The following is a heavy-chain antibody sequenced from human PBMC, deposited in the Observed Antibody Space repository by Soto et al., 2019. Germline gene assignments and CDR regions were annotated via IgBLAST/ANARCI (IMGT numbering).Heavy chain of an antibody. Sequence: GGPLRLSCAASGFTFSGSAMHWVRQASGKGLEWVGRIRSKANSYATAYAASVKGRFTISRDDSKNTAYLQMNSLKTEDTAVYYCTNAKSIAARRGIYYFDYWGQGTLVTVSS. D-gene: IGHD6-6*01. CDR2: IRSKANSYAT. CDR1: GFTFSGSA. V-gene: IGHV3-73*01. J-gene: IGHJ4*02. CDR3: TNAKSIAARRGIYYFDY.